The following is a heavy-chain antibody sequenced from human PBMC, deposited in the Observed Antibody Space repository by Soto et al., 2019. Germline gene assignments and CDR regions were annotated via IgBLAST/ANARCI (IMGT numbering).Heavy chain of an antibody. CDR1: GFTFSSYA. CDR2: ISYDGSNK. Sequence: GGSLRLSCAASGFTFSSYAMHWVRQAPGKGLEWVAVISYDGSNKYYADSVKGRFTISRDNSKNTLYLQMNSLRAEDTAVYYCARIVGAGDAFDIWGQGTMVTVSS. V-gene: IGHV3-30-3*01. J-gene: IGHJ3*02. D-gene: IGHD1-26*01. CDR3: ARIVGAGDAFDI.